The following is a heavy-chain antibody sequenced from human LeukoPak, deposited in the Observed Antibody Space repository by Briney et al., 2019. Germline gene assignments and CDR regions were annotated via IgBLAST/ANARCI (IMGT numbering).Heavy chain of an antibody. Sequence: PGGSLRLSCAASGFTFSSYAMHWVRQALGKGLEYVSAISSNGGSTYYANSVKGRFTISRDNSKNTLYLQMGSLRAEDMAVYYCARYYYDSSGYYYDYWGQGTLVTVSS. CDR2: ISSNGGST. CDR1: GFTFSSYA. CDR3: ARYYYDSSGYYYDY. D-gene: IGHD3-22*01. J-gene: IGHJ4*02. V-gene: IGHV3-64*01.